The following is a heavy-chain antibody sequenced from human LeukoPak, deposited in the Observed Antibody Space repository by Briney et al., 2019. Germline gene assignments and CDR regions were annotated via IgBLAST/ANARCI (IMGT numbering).Heavy chain of an antibody. CDR3: AKDSSPYYYYNYLDV. Sequence: PGCLLLLSCAAAVFTFGYYAMHWVREAPEERVEWVSLISEGGDKTYYADSMRRRFTISRDSNNNFLYLQINSLRTEDTVLYNCAKDSSPYYYYNYLDVWGKGTTVTVSS. D-gene: IGHD6-13*01. CDR2: ISEGGDKT. V-gene: IGHV3-43*02. J-gene: IGHJ6*03. CDR1: VFTFGYYA.